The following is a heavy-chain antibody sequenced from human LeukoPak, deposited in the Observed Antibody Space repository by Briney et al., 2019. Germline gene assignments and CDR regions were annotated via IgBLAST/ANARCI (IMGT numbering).Heavy chain of an antibody. CDR3: ARNLPFDY. CDR1: GFTFSSYA. CDR2: ISWNSGSI. Sequence: GGSLRLSCAASGFTFSSYAMPWVRQAPGKGLEWVSGISWNSGSIGYADSVKGRFTISRDNAKNSLYLQMSSLRAEDTAVYYCARNLPFDYWGQGTLVTVSS. V-gene: IGHV3-9*01. J-gene: IGHJ4*02.